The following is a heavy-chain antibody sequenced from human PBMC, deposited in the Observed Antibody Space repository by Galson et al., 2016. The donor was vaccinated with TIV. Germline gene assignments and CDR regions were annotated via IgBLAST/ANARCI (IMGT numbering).Heavy chain of an antibody. CDR1: GFSFDEYG. V-gene: IGHV3-9*01. Sequence: SLRLSCAASGFSFDEYGMHWVRQVSGKGLEWVAGISRRSERRGYADSVKGRFTVSRDNAKNSLYLEMNSLRTEDTGFYYCVKTNIYLAEIMADGAFDAWGQGTRVTVSS. CDR2: ISRRSERR. CDR3: VKTNIYLAEIMADGAFDA. D-gene: IGHD3-16*01. J-gene: IGHJ3*01.